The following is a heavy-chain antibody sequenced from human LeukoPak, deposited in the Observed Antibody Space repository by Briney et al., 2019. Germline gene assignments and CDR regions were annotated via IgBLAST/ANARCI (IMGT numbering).Heavy chain of an antibody. V-gene: IGHV4-34*01. CDR2: INRGGST. J-gene: IGHJ4*02. D-gene: IGHD3-3*01. CDR1: GGSFSDYY. Sequence: SETLSLTCAVYGGSFSDYYWNWIRQPPGKGLEWIGEINRGGSTNYNPSLKSRVTISVDTSKNQFSLKLSSVTAADTAVYYCARVTIFGVVSNLFDYWGQGTLVTVSS. CDR3: ARVTIFGVVSNLFDY.